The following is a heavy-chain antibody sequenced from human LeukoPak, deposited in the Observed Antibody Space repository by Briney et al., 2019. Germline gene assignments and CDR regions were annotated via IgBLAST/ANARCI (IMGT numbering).Heavy chain of an antibody. CDR2: IKSKTDGGTT. V-gene: IGHV3-15*01. CDR1: GFTFSNAW. J-gene: IGHJ6*02. CDR3: TTGQDYFYYYGMDV. Sequence: GGSLRLSCAASGFTFSNAWMSWVRQAPGKGLEWVGRIKSKTDGGTTDYAAPVKGRFTISGDDSKNTLYLQMNSLKTEDTAVYYCTTGQDYFYYYGMDVWGQGTTVTVSS.